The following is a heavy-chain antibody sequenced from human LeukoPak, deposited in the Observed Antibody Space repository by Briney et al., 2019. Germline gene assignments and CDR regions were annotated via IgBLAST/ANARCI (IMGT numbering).Heavy chain of an antibody. V-gene: IGHV4-31*03. Sequence: SQTLSLTCTVSGGSISSRAYYWSWIRQHPGKGPEWIGYIYYSGSTYYNPSLKSRVIISLNTSKTQFSLKLSSVTAADTAVYYCARADGTIYYFDSWGQGTVVTASP. D-gene: IGHD5-24*01. CDR1: GGSISSRAYY. J-gene: IGHJ4*02. CDR2: IYYSGST. CDR3: ARADGTIYYFDS.